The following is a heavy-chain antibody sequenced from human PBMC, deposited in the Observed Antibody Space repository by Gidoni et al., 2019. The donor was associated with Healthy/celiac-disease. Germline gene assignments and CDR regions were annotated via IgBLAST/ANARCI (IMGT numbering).Heavy chain of an antibody. J-gene: IGHJ4*02. V-gene: IGHV3-30-3*01. CDR2: ISNDGSNK. D-gene: IGHD3-10*01. Sequence: QVQLVESGGGVVQPGRSLRLSCAASGFTFSSYAMHWVRQAPGKGLEWVAGISNDGSNKYYADSGKGRFTIARDNSKNTLYLQMNSLRAEDTAVYYCARSGASEGFDYWGQGTLVTVSS. CDR1: GFTFSSYA. CDR3: ARSGASEGFDY.